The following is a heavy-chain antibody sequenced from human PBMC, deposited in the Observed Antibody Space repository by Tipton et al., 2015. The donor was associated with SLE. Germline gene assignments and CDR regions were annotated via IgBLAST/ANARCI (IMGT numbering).Heavy chain of an antibody. V-gene: IGHV4-61*09. CDR2: INHSGST. Sequence: TLSLTCTVSGGSISSGSCYWSWIRQPAGKGLEWIGEINHSGSTNYNPSLKSRVTISVDTSKNQFSLKLSSVTAADTAVYFCASGQLASFDYWGQGTLVTVSS. J-gene: IGHJ4*02. D-gene: IGHD6-13*01. CDR3: ASGQLASFDY. CDR1: GGSISSGSCY.